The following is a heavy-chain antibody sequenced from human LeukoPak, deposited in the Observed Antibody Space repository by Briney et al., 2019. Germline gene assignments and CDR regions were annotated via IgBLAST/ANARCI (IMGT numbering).Heavy chain of an antibody. CDR1: GGSVSSGSYY. CDR3: ARADIVATIGDY. J-gene: IGHJ4*02. V-gene: IGHV4-61*01. D-gene: IGHD5-12*01. Sequence: SETLSLTCTVSGGSVSSGSYYWSWIRQPPGKGLEWMGYIYYSGSTNYNPSLKSRVTISVDTSKNQFSLKLSSVTAADTAVYYCARADIVATIGDYWGQGTLVTVSS. CDR2: IYYSGST.